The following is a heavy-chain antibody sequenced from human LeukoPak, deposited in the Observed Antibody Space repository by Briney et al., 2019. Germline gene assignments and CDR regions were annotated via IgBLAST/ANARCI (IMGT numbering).Heavy chain of an antibody. CDR2: INPNSGGT. CDR1: GYTFTRYY. D-gene: IGHD6-19*01. CDR3: ARVARPYIAVAGIDY. Sequence: ASVKVSCKASGYTFTRYYMHWVRQAPGQGLEWVGWINPNSGGTNYAQKFQGRVTMTSDTSISTAYMAQSRLRSDDTAVYYCARVARPYIAVAGIDYWGQGNLVTVSS. V-gene: IGHV1-2*02. J-gene: IGHJ4*02.